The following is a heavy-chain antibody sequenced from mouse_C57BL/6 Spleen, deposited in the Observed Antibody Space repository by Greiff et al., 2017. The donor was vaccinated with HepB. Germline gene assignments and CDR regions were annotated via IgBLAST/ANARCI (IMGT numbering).Heavy chain of an antibody. J-gene: IGHJ4*01. CDR3: ARRDYYDYDYAMDY. CDR1: GYTFTSYG. Sequence: QVQLKQSGAELARPGASVKLSCKASGYTFTSYGISWVKQRTGQGLEWIGEIYPRSGNTYYNEKFKGKATLTADKSSSTAYMELRSLTSEDSAVYFCARRDYYDYDYAMDYWGQGTSVTVSS. V-gene: IGHV1-81*01. D-gene: IGHD2-4*01. CDR2: IYPRSGNT.